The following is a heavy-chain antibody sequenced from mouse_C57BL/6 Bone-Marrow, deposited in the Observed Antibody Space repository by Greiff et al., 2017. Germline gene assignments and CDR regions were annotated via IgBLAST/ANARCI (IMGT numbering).Heavy chain of an antibody. J-gene: IGHJ3*01. V-gene: IGHV5-6*01. CDR2: ISSGGSYT. Sequence: EVTLVESGGDLVKPGGSLKLSCAASGFTFSSYGMSWVRQTPDKRLAWVATISSGGSYTYYPDSVKGRFTISRDNDKNTLYLQMSSLKSEDTAMYYCARQDYYGSSYSWFAYWGQGTLVTVSA. CDR1: GFTFSSYG. CDR3: ARQDYYGSSYSWFAY. D-gene: IGHD1-1*01.